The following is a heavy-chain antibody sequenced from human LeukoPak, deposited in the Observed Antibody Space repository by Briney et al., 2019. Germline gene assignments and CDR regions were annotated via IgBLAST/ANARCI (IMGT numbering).Heavy chain of an antibody. CDR2: IAYDGSST. J-gene: IGHJ3*02. D-gene: IGHD3-10*01. Sequence: GGSLRLSCAPSGFTFSRHAMHWVRQAPGKGLEWVAIIAYDGSSTYYADSVKGRFTISRDNPNNTMWLQMNSLRGEDTAVYYCTRGYYYGSGSYEGFAAFDIWGQGTMVTVSS. CDR3: TRGYYYGSGSYEGFAAFDI. V-gene: IGHV3-30*04. CDR1: GFTFSRHA.